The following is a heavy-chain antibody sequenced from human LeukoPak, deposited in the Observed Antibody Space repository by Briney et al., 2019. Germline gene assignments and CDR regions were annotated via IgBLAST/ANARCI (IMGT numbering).Heavy chain of an antibody. CDR2: INPNGGGT. CDR3: ARSSSKDYYDSL. Sequence: GASVKVSCKASGYTFTGYYMHWVRQAPGQGLGWMGRINPNGGGTNYAQKFQGRVTMTRDTSISTAYMELSSLRSEDTAVYYCARSSSKDYYDSLWGQGTLVTVSS. CDR1: GYTFTGYY. D-gene: IGHD3-22*01. V-gene: IGHV1-2*06. J-gene: IGHJ4*02.